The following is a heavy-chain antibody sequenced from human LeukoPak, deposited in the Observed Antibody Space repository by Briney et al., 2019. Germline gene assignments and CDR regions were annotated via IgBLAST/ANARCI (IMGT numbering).Heavy chain of an antibody. Sequence: GGSLKLSCAASGFTFSGSTMYWVRQASGKGLEWVGRIRSKANSYATAHAASLKGRFTISRDDSKNTGYLQMNSLETEDTAVYYCARIDAFDIWGQGTMVTVSS. CDR1: GFTFSGST. J-gene: IGHJ3*02. CDR2: IRSKANSYAT. V-gene: IGHV3-73*01. CDR3: ARIDAFDI.